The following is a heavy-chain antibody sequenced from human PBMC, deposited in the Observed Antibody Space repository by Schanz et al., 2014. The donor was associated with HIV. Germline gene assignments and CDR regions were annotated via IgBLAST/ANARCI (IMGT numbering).Heavy chain of an antibody. V-gene: IGHV3-9*01. J-gene: IGHJ4*02. Sequence: EVQLVQSGGGLVQPGRSLRLSCAASGFTFDDYAMHWVRQAPGKGLEWVSGISWNSGSIGYADTVKGRFTISRDNAKNSLYLQMNSLRAEDTAVYYCARSLSGDYVVSFDYWGQGTLVTVSS. D-gene: IGHD4-17*01. CDR3: ARSLSGDYVVSFDY. CDR1: GFTFDDYA. CDR2: ISWNSGSI.